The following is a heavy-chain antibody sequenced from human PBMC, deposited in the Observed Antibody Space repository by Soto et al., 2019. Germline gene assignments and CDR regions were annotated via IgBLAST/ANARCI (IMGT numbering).Heavy chain of an antibody. CDR2: IYYSGST. CDR1: VGSISSGGYY. CDR3: AKAQAWEQLFEF. D-gene: IGHD1-26*01. Sequence: SETLSLTCTFSVGSISSGGYYCSWIRQHPGKGLEWIGNIYYSGSTFYNPSLKSRVTVSMDTSENHFSLKLSSVTAADTAVYYCAKAQAWEQLFEFWGQGTLVTVSS. J-gene: IGHJ4*02. V-gene: IGHV4-31*03.